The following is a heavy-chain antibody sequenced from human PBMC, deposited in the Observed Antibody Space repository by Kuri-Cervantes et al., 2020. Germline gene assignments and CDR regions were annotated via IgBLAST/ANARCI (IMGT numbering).Heavy chain of an antibody. Sequence: KVSCKHSGYSFSTHWIGWVRQMPGQGLEWMGIIYPDDSDTRYSPPFQGQVTISADKSISTAYLQWSSLKASDTAMYYCARQGPLDYYYGMDVWGQGTTVTVSS. J-gene: IGHJ6*02. V-gene: IGHV5-51*01. CDR1: GYSFSTHW. CDR3: ARQGPLDYYYGMDV. CDR2: IYPDDSDT.